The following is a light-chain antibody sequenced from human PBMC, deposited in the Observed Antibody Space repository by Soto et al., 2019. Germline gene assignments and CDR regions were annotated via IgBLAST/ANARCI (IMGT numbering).Light chain of an antibody. CDR3: RQSYSVHT. CDR2: RAS. Sequence: DTQMTKSTSSLSASVGDRVTITCRASQSISTYLKWYQQKPGKAPELLIFRASNLQSGVPSRFSGSGSGTDFTLTISSLQIEDFATYYCRQSYSVHTFGXGTRLEIK. V-gene: IGKV1-39*01. J-gene: IGKJ5*01. CDR1: QSISTY.